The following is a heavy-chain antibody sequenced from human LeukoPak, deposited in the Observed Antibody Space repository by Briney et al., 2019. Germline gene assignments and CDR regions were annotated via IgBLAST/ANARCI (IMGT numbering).Heavy chain of an antibody. Sequence: SVKVSCKASGGTFSSYAISWVRQAPGQGLEWMGGTIPIFGTANYAQKFQGRVTITADESTSTAYMELSSLRSEDTAVYYCARIVTHDYGDLDYWGQGTLVTVSS. CDR2: TIPIFGTA. V-gene: IGHV1-69*13. D-gene: IGHD4-17*01. CDR1: GGTFSSYA. J-gene: IGHJ4*02. CDR3: ARIVTHDYGDLDY.